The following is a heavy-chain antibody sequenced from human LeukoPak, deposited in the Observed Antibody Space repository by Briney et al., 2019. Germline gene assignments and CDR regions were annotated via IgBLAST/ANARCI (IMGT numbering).Heavy chain of an antibody. J-gene: IGHJ6*04. CDR2: IYYSGST. CDR3: VRSVLGRCSGDSCTRFRDV. CDR1: DGSINIDSYY. Sequence: SETLSLTCTVSDGSINIDSYYWSWIRQPAGKGLEWIGYIYYSGSTYYNPSLKSRVTMSIDTSKSQFSLKLGSVTAADTAVYYCVRSVLGRCSGDSCTRFRDVWGKRTTLTVSP. V-gene: IGHV4-61*10. D-gene: IGHD2-15*01.